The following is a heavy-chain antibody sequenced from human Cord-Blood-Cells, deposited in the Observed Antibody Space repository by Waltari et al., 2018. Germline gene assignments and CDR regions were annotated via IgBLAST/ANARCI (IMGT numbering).Heavy chain of an antibody. D-gene: IGHD5-12*01. CDR2: IYPGDSDT. CDR1: GYSFTTYW. J-gene: IGHJ4*02. Sequence: EVQLVQSGAEVKKPGDSRKNSCKGSGYSFTTYWIGWVRQMPGKGLEWMGTIYPGDSDTRYSPSFQGQVTISADKSISTAYLQWSSLKASDTAMYYCARLTGYSGYDSRYFDYWGQGTLVTVSS. CDR3: ARLTGYSGYDSRYFDY. V-gene: IGHV5-51*01.